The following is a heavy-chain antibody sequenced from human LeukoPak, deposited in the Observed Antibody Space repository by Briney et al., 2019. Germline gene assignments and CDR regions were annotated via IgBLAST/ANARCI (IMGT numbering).Heavy chain of an antibody. CDR2: ISYSGST. D-gene: IGHD6-13*01. V-gene: IGHV4-31*03. CDR3: ARGLAAAGTDYFDY. CDR1: GGSISSGGYY. J-gene: IGHJ4*02. Sequence: SQTLSLTCTVSGGSISSGGYYWSWIRQHPGKGLEWIGYISYSGSTYYNPSLKRRVTISVDTSKNHFSLKLSSVTAADTAVFYCARGLAAAGTDYFDYWGQGTLVTVSS.